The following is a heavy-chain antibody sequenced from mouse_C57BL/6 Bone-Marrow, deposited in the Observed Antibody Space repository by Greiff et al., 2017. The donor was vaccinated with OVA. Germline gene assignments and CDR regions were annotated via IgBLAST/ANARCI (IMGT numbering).Heavy chain of an antibody. Sequence: EVKVVESGGGLVQPGESLKLSCESNEYEFPSHDMSWVRKTPEKRLELVAAINSDGGSTYYPDTMERRFIVSRDNTKKTLYLQMSSLRSEDTALYYCARQVMVTTGAYFDYWGQGTTLTVSS. D-gene: IGHD2-3*01. V-gene: IGHV5-2*01. CDR3: ARQVMVTTGAYFDY. J-gene: IGHJ2*01. CDR1: EYEFPSHD. CDR2: INSDGGST.